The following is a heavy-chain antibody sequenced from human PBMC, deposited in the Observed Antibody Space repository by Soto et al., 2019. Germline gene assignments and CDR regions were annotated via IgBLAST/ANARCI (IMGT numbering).Heavy chain of an antibody. V-gene: IGHV1-69*06. CDR3: ARVPLSGYLDDY. CDR1: GGTFSSYA. CDR2: IIPIFGTA. D-gene: IGHD3-22*01. J-gene: IGHJ4*02. Sequence: SVKVSCKASGGTFSSYAIGWVRQAPGQGLEWMGGIIPIFGTANYAQKFQGRVTITADKSTSTAYMELRSLRSDDTAVYYCARVPLSGYLDDYWGQGTLVTVSS.